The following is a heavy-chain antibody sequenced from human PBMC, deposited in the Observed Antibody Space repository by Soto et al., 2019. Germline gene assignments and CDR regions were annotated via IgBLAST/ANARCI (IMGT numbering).Heavy chain of an antibody. J-gene: IGHJ4*02. V-gene: IGHV3-23*01. D-gene: IGHD5-12*01. Sequence: PGGSLKLSCAPFGFPFSSYAMSWVRQAPGKGLEWVSAISGSGGSTYYADSVKGRFTISRDNSKNTLYLQMNSLRAEDTAVYYCAKDKLEWLRWVRAFDYWGQGTLVTVSS. CDR3: AKDKLEWLRWVRAFDY. CDR1: GFPFSSYA. CDR2: ISGSGGST.